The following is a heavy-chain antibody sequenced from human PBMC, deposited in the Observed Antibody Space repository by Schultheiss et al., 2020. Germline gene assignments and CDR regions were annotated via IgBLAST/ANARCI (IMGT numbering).Heavy chain of an antibody. Sequence: SQTLSLTCTVSGGSISSSYYYWSWIRQPPGKRLEWIGYIYYSGSTDYNPSLKSRVTISVDTSKNQFSLKLSSVTAADTAVYYCARSATNDAFDIWGQGTMVTVSS. J-gene: IGHJ3*02. V-gene: IGHV4-61*01. CDR3: ARSATNDAFDI. CDR2: IYYSGST. D-gene: IGHD2-8*01. CDR1: GGSISSSYYY.